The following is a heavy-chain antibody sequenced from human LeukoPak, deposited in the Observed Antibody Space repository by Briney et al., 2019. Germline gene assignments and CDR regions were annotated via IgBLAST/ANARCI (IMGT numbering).Heavy chain of an antibody. J-gene: IGHJ6*02. CDR3: ARDKALRYFDWLQNGMDV. V-gene: IGHV1-2*02. CDR1: GYTFTGYY. CDR2: INPNSGST. D-gene: IGHD3-9*01. Sequence: GASVKVSCKASGYTFTGYYMHWVRQAPGQGLEWMGWINPNSGSTNYAQKLQGRVTMTRDTSISTAYMELSRLRSDDTAVYYCARDKALRYFDWLQNGMDVWGQGTTVTVSS.